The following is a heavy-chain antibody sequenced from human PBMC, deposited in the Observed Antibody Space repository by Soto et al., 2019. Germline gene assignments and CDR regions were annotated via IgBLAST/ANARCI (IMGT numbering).Heavy chain of an antibody. J-gene: IGHJ6*02. V-gene: IGHV4-59*08. CDR3: AIIADV. CDR1: GASISGHF. Sequence: QVQLQESGPGLVKPSETLSLTCSVSGASISGHFWSWIRQPPGKGLERIAYIYNSGSSYNPSLKSRVTISVDTSKNQLSLKLSSVFAAESAVYYCAIIADVWGQGTTVTVSS. D-gene: IGHD3-16*02. CDR2: IYNSGS.